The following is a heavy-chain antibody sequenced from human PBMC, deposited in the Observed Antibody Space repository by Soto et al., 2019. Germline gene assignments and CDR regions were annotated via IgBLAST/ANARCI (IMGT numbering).Heavy chain of an antibody. CDR3: ARLGEDIVVVPAAHALYYFDY. V-gene: IGHV1-18*01. D-gene: IGHD2-2*01. CDR1: GYTFTSYG. Sequence: ASVKVSCKASGYTFTSYGISWVRQAPGQGLEWMGWISAYNGNTNYAQKLQGRVTMTTDTSTSTAYMELRSLRSDDTAVYYCARLGEDIVVVPAAHALYYFDYWGQGALVTVSS. J-gene: IGHJ4*02. CDR2: ISAYNGNT.